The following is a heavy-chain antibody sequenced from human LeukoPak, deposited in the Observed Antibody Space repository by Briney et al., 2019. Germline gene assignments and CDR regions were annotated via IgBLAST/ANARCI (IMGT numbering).Heavy chain of an antibody. Sequence: GRSLRLSCAASGFTFSSYAMHWVRQAPGKGLEWVAVISYDGSNKYYADSVKGRFTISRDNSKNTLYLQMNSLRAEDTAVYYCARGHRNQWLVMNYYYGMDVWGQGTTVTVSS. V-gene: IGHV3-30-3*01. CDR1: GFTFSSYA. CDR3: ARGHRNQWLVMNYYYGMDV. CDR2: ISYDGSNK. D-gene: IGHD6-19*01. J-gene: IGHJ6*02.